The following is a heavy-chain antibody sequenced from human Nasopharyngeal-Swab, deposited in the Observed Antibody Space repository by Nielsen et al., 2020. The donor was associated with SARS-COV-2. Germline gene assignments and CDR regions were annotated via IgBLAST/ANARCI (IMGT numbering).Heavy chain of an antibody. CDR3: ARDLKGSGSYYNPILDY. V-gene: IGHV3-48*02. J-gene: IGHJ4*02. Sequence: WIRQPPGKGLEWDSYISSSSSTIYYADSVKGRFTISRDNAKNSLYLQMNSLRDEDTAVYYCARDLKGSGSYYNPILDYWGQGTLVTVSS. D-gene: IGHD3-10*01. CDR2: ISSSSSTI.